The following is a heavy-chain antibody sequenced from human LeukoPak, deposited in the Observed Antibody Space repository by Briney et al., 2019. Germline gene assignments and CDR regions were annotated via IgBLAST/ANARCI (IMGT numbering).Heavy chain of an antibody. J-gene: IGHJ4*02. Sequence: SETLSLTCTVYGGSFSGYYWSWIRQPPGKGLEWIGEINHSGSTNYNPSLKSRVTISVDTSKNQFSLKLSSVTAADTAVYYCARGTLEYSSSSRFDYWGQGTLVTVSS. V-gene: IGHV4-34*01. D-gene: IGHD6-6*01. CDR2: INHSGST. CDR3: ARGTLEYSSSSRFDY. CDR1: GGSFSGYY.